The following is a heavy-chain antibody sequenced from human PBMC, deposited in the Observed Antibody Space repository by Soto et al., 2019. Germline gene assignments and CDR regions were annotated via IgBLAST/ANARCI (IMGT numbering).Heavy chain of an antibody. CDR2: IYWDDDK. Sequence: QITLKESGPTLVKPTQTLTLTCTFSGFSLSTSGLGVGWIRQPPGKALEWLALIYWDDDKRYSPSLKSRLTITKDTSKNQVVLTMTNMDPVDTATYYCAHGLYCSGRNCYAGGFDYWGQGTLVTVSS. CDR3: AHGLYCSGRNCYAGGFDY. V-gene: IGHV2-5*02. J-gene: IGHJ4*02. D-gene: IGHD2-15*01. CDR1: GFSLSTSGLG.